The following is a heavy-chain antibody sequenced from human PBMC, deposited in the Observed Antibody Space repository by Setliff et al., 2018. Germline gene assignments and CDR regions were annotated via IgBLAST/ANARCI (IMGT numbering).Heavy chain of an antibody. CDR1: GGSFSDYW. J-gene: IGHJ2*01. D-gene: IGHD4-17*01. Sequence: PSETLSLTCAVYGGSFSDYWWSWIRQLPGKGLEWIAEIHHSGSTNFHPSLKSRVAISVDPSKNQFYLNLGSVTAADTAVYFCARGTKTMVINYWYFDVWGRGTPVTV. CDR2: IHHSGST. V-gene: IGHV4-34*01. CDR3: ARGTKTMVINYWYFDV.